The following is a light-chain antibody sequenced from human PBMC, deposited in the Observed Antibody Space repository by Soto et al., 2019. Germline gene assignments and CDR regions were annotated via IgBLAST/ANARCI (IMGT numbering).Light chain of an antibody. CDR3: QQSYSAPLT. Sequence: DIQMTQSPSSLSASVGDRVTITCRASQSIAGHLHWYQQKPGKAPKLLIYSTSSLQSGAPSRFSGSGSGTGFTLTISSLQPEDFATYYCQQSYSAPLTFGQGTKLEIK. V-gene: IGKV1-39*01. CDR2: STS. J-gene: IGKJ2*01. CDR1: QSIAGH.